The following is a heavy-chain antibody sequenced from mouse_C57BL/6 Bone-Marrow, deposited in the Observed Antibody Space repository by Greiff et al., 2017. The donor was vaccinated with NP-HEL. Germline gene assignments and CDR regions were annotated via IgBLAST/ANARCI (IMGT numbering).Heavy chain of an antibody. Sequence: QVQLQQPGAELVKPGASVKLSCKASGYTFTSYWMHWVKHRPGRGLEWIGRIDPNSGGTKYNEKFKSKATLTVDKPSSTAYMQLSSLTSEDSAVYYCAILITTVVADYAMDYWGQGTSVTVSS. CDR3: AILITTVVADYAMDY. CDR1: GYTFTSYW. J-gene: IGHJ4*01. D-gene: IGHD1-1*01. V-gene: IGHV1-72*01. CDR2: IDPNSGGT.